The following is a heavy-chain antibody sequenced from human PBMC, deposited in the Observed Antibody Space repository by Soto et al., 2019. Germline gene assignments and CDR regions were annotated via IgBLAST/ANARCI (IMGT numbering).Heavy chain of an antibody. D-gene: IGHD3-10*01. Sequence: SETLSLTCTVSGGSISSGGYYWSWIRQHPGKGLEWIGYIYYSGSTYYNPSLKSRVTISVDTSKNQFSLKLSSVTAADTAVYYCARVTYYYGSGSYIPSYGMDVWGQGTTVTVSS. CDR1: GGSISSGGYY. CDR2: IYYSGST. J-gene: IGHJ6*02. V-gene: IGHV4-31*03. CDR3: ARVTYYYGSGSYIPSYGMDV.